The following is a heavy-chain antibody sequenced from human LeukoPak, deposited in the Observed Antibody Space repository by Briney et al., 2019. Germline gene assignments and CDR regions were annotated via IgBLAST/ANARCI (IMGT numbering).Heavy chain of an antibody. D-gene: IGHD6-6*01. J-gene: IGHJ4*02. Sequence: GSSVKVSCKASGGTLSSYAISWVRQAPGQGLEWMGGIIPIFGTANYAQKFQGRVTITTDESTSTAYMELSSLRSEDTAVYYCARVSLPSIADRDFDYWGQETPVTVSS. CDR1: GGTLSSYA. V-gene: IGHV1-69*05. CDR2: IIPIFGTA. CDR3: ARVSLPSIADRDFDY.